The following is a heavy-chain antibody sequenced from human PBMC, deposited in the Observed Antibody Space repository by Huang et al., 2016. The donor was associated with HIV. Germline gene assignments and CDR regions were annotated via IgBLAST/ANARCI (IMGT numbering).Heavy chain of an antibody. J-gene: IGHJ4*02. CDR2: ISNDGNNM. D-gene: IGHD6-13*01. V-gene: IGHV3-30-3*01. CDR3: ARGGILGTSWYRPFDY. Sequence: QVQLGESGGGVVQPEKSLRLSCAASGFDFSSYAMNWVRQAPGKGPQWGEVISNDGNNMYYPDSVKGRFIISRDNSKTTLDLQMNSLRGEDTAIYYCARGGILGTSWYRPFDYWGQGTLVTVSS. CDR1: GFDFSSYA.